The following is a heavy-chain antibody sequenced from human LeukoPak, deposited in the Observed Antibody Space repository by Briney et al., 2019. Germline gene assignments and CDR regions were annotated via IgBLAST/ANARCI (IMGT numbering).Heavy chain of an antibody. J-gene: IGHJ3*02. CDR3: ARDNSVDYYDSSGQDAFDI. Sequence: PGGSLRLSCAASGFTFSTYSMNWVRQAPGKGLEWVSCISSSSSYIYYADSVKGRFTISRDNAKNSLYLQMNSLRAEDTAVYYCARDNSVDYYDSSGQDAFDIWGQGTMVTVSS. CDR2: ISSSSSYI. CDR1: GFTFSTYS. D-gene: IGHD3-22*01. V-gene: IGHV3-21*01.